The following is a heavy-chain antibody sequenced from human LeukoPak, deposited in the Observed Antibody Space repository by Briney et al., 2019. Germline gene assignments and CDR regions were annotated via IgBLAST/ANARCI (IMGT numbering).Heavy chain of an antibody. CDR1: GYTFTNCA. CDR3: ARDHVKLGSSFHPFDAFDV. D-gene: IGHD2-2*01. J-gene: IGHJ3*01. CDR2: INTNTGNP. V-gene: IGHV7-4-1*02. Sequence: ASVKVSCKASGYTFTNCAMNWVRQAPGQGLEWMGWINTNTGNPTYAQGFTGRFVFSLDTSVSTAYLQISSLKAEDTAVYYCARDHVKLGSSFHPFDAFDVWGQGTLVTVSS.